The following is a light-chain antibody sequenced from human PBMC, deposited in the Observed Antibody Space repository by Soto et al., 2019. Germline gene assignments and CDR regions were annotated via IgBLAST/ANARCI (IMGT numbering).Light chain of an antibody. Sequence: QSALTQPASVSGSPGQSITISCTGTSSDVGGYNYVSWYQQHPGKAPKLMIYEVSNRPSGVSNLFPGSKSGNTASLTISGLLAEDEADYYCSSYTSSSTVVFGGGTKLTVL. CDR2: EVS. CDR1: SSDVGGYNY. J-gene: IGLJ2*01. CDR3: SSYTSSSTVV. V-gene: IGLV2-14*01.